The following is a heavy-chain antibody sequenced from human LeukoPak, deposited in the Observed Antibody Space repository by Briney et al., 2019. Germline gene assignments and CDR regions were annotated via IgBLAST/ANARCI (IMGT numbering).Heavy chain of an antibody. D-gene: IGHD2-21*01. V-gene: IGHV4-61*02. Sequence: PSETLSLTCTVSGGSISRGGYHWSWIRQPAGKGLEWIGRFYTSGTPNYNPSLKSRVTILVDTSRNQFSLKLSSVIAADTAVYYCARGSIPDYWGQGILVTVSS. CDR1: GGSISRGGYH. CDR3: ARGSIPDY. CDR2: FYTSGTP. J-gene: IGHJ4*02.